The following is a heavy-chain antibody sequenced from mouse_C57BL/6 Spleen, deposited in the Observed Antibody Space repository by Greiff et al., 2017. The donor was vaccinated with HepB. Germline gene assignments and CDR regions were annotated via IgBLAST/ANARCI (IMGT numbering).Heavy chain of an antibody. CDR2: ISSGSSTI. V-gene: IGHV5-17*01. Sequence: EVKLMESGGGLVKPGGSLKLSCAASGFTFSDYGMHWVRQAPEKGLEWVAYISSGSSTIYYADTVKGRFTISRDNAKNTLFLQMPSLRSEDTAMYYCARPGDYDGFAYWGQGTLVTVSA. D-gene: IGHD2-4*01. J-gene: IGHJ3*01. CDR1: GFTFSDYG. CDR3: ARPGDYDGFAY.